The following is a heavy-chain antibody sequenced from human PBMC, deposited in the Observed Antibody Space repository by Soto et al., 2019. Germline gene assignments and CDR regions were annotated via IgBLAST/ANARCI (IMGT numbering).Heavy chain of an antibody. Sequence: GGSLRLSCAASGFTFSSYAMSWVRQAPGKGLEWVSGISGSGGSTYYVDSVKGRFTISRDNSKNTRYLQMNSLRAEDTAVYYCAKEPLAVAGTFDGDDYWGQGTLVTVSS. V-gene: IGHV3-23*01. CDR3: AKEPLAVAGTFDGDDY. J-gene: IGHJ4*02. CDR2: ISGSGGST. D-gene: IGHD6-19*01. CDR1: GFTFSSYA.